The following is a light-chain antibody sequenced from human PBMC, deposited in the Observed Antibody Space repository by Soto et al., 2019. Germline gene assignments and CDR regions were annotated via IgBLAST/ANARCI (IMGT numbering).Light chain of an antibody. CDR1: SSNLGAGYD. CDR3: QSYDSSLSGSYV. J-gene: IGLJ1*01. CDR2: GNS. V-gene: IGLV1-40*01. Sequence: QSVLAQPPSVSGAPGQRVTISCTGGSSNLGAGYDVHWYQQLPGTAPKVLIYGNSNRPSGVPDRFSGSKTGTSAALAITGLQAEDEADYYCQSYDSSLSGSYVFGTGTKVTVL.